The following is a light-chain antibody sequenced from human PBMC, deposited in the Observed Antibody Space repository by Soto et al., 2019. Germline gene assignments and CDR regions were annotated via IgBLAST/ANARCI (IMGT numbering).Light chain of an antibody. CDR3: QQYGSSPWT. CDR1: QSVSSSY. V-gene: IGKV3-20*01. CDR2: GAS. Sequence: EIVLTQSPGTLSLSTGERATLSCRASQSVSSSYLAWYQQKPGQAPRLLIYGASSRATGIPDRFSGSGSGTDLTLTISRLEPEDFAVYYCQQYGSSPWTFGQGTKVDIK. J-gene: IGKJ1*01.